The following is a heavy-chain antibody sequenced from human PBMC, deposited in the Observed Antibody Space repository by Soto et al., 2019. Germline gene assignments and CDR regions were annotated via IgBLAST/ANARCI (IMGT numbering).Heavy chain of an antibody. Sequence: QVQLQESGPGLVKPSQTLSLTCTVSGGSISSGGYYWSWIRQHPGKGLEWIGYIYYSGSTYYNPSLQSRVTISVDASKNQFSLQLSSVTAADTAVYYCAGNIVVVPAAIGRMGVAWFDPWGQGTLVTVSS. J-gene: IGHJ5*02. CDR3: AGNIVVVPAAIGRMGVAWFDP. CDR2: IYYSGST. CDR1: GGSISSGGYY. D-gene: IGHD2-2*01. V-gene: IGHV4-31*03.